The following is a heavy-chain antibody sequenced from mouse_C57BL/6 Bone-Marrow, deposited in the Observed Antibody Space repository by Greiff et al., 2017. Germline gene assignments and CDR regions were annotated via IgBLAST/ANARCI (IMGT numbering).Heavy chain of an antibody. Sequence: QVQLQQPGAELVKPGASVKMSCKASGYTFTSYWITWVKQRPGQGLEWIGDIYPGSGSTNYNEKFKSKATLHVATSSSTAYIQLNNLTSEDSAVYYCARPYYSNYWYFDVWGTGTTVTVSS. CDR3: ARPYYSNYWYFDV. CDR2: IYPGSGST. CDR1: GYTFTSYW. J-gene: IGHJ1*03. D-gene: IGHD2-5*01. V-gene: IGHV1-55*01.